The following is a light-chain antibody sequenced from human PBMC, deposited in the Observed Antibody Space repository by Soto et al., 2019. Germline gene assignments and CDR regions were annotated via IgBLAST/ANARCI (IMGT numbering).Light chain of an antibody. CDR3: QQLNIYPPT. CDR2: AAS. Sequence: DIQLTQSPSFLSASVGDKVTITCRASQGISGYLAWYQQKPGKAPKLLIYAASTLQSGVPSRFSGSGSGTEFTLTISSLQSEDFATYCCQQLNIYPPTFGQGTKLEIK. J-gene: IGKJ2*01. V-gene: IGKV1-9*01. CDR1: QGISGY.